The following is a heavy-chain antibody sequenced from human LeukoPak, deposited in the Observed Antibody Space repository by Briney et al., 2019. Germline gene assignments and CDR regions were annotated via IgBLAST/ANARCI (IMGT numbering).Heavy chain of an antibody. J-gene: IGHJ4*02. CDR1: GGSISSYY. Sequence: SETLSLTCTVSGGSISSYYWSWIRQPPGKGLEWIGYIYYSGSTNYNPSLKSRVTISVDTSKNQFSLKLSSVTAADTAVYYCARDRSGSQLYYFDYWGQGTLVTVSS. V-gene: IGHV4-59*12. D-gene: IGHD1-26*01. CDR3: ARDRSGSQLYYFDY. CDR2: IYYSGST.